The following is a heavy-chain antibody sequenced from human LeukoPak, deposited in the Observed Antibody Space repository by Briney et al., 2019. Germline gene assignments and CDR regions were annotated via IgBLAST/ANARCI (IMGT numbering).Heavy chain of an antibody. CDR3: ARASGTEYYYYYMGV. V-gene: IGHV1-2*02. D-gene: IGHD1-1*01. Sequence: ASVKVSCKASGYTFTGYYMHWVRQAPGQGLEWMGWINPNSGGTNYAQKFQGRVTMTRDTSISTAYMELSRLRSDDTAVYYCARASGTEYYYYYMGVWGKGTTVTVSS. CDR2: INPNSGGT. J-gene: IGHJ6*03. CDR1: GYTFTGYY.